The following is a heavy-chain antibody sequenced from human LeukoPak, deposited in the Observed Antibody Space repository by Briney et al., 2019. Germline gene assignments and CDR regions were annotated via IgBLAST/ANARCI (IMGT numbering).Heavy chain of an antibody. CDR2: FYASGSI. CDR3: ARLEKNSYYYMDV. Sequence: PGGSLRLSCAVSGFTVSSNYVGWVRQAPGKGLEWVSVFYASGSIYYADSVKGRFTISRDNSENTLFLQMNTLRAEDTAAYYCARLEKNSYYYMDVWGKGTTVTVSS. J-gene: IGHJ6*03. D-gene: IGHD1-1*01. CDR1: GFTVSSNY. V-gene: IGHV3-53*01.